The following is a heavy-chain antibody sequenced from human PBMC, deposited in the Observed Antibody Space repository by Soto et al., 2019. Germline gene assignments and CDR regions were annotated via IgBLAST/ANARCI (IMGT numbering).Heavy chain of an antibody. J-gene: IGHJ4*02. CDR1: GGSFSGYY. CDR2: INHSGST. V-gene: IGHV4-34*01. CDR3: AKANFDY. Sequence: QVQLQQWGAGLLKPSETLSLTCAVYGGSFSGYYWSWIRQPPGKGLEWIGEINHSGSTNYNPSLKXRXXISVDTSKNQFSLKLSSVTAADTAVYYCAKANFDYWGQGTLVTVSS.